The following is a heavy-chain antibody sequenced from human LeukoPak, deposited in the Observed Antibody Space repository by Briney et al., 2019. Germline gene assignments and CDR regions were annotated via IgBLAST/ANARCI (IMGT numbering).Heavy chain of an antibody. CDR1: GFTFSSYA. D-gene: IGHD6-13*01. J-gene: IGHJ3*02. CDR2: ISITSATI. V-gene: IGHV3-48*04. Sequence: GGSLRLSCAASGFTFSSYAMHWVRQAPGKGLEWVSYISITSATIYYADSVKGRFTISRDNAKNSLYLQMNSLRAEDTALYYCAKGTGYSSTLDAFDIWGQGTMVTVSS. CDR3: AKGTGYSSTLDAFDI.